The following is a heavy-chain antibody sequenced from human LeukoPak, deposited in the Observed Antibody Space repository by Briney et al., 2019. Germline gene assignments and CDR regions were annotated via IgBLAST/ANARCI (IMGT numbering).Heavy chain of an antibody. D-gene: IGHD6-13*01. CDR2: ISAYNGNT. V-gene: IGHV1-18*01. Sequence: GASVTVSFTSSGYTFTSYGISWVWHAPGQGLEWMGWISAYNGNTNYAQKLQGRVTMTTDTSTSTAYMELRSLRSDDTAVYDCARDGQLVRPFDYWGQGTLVTVSS. J-gene: IGHJ4*02. CDR1: GYTFTSYG. CDR3: ARDGQLVRPFDY.